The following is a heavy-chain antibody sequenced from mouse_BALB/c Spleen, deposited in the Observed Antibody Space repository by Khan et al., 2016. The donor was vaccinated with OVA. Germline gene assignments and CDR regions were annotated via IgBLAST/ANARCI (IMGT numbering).Heavy chain of an antibody. CDR2: ILPGRGNI. V-gene: IGHV1-9*01. D-gene: IGHD4-1*01. Sequence: QVQLQQSGAELMKPGASVKISCKTTGYTFSNYWIEWIKLRPGHGLEWIGEILPGRGNINYNEKFKGKATFTADTSSNIAYMQLNSLTSEDSAVYYCARGAGTTYGMDYWGQGTSVTVSS. CDR3: ARGAGTTYGMDY. J-gene: IGHJ4*01. CDR1: GYTFSNYW.